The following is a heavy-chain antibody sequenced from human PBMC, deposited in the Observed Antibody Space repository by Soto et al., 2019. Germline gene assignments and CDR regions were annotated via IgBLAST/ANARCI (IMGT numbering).Heavy chain of an antibody. V-gene: IGHV1-2*04. CDR1: GYTFTGYY. CDR3: ARDRASSGWYSNFDY. J-gene: IGHJ4*02. CDR2: INPNSGGT. Sequence: ASVKVSCKASGYTFTGYYMHWVRQAPGQGLEWMGWINPNSGGTNYAQKFQGWVTMTRDTSISTAYMELSRLRSDDTAVYYCARDRASSGWYSNFDYWGQGTLVTVSS. D-gene: IGHD6-19*01.